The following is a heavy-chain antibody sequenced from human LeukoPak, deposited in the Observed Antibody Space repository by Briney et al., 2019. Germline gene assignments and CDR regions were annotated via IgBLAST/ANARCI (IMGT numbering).Heavy chain of an antibody. CDR2: ISYDGSNK. J-gene: IGHJ6*02. V-gene: IGHV3-30-3*01. CDR1: GFSFISYA. CDR3: ARGTPSSSGWLYYGMDV. D-gene: IGHD6-19*01. Sequence: GGSLRLSCAASGFSFISYAMYWVRQAPGKGLEWVAVISYDGSNKYYADSVKGRFTISRDNSKNTLYLQMNSLRAEDTAVYYCARGTPSSSGWLYYGMDVWGQGTTVTVSS.